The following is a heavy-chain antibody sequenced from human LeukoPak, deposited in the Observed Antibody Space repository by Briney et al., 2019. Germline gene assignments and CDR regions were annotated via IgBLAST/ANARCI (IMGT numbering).Heavy chain of an antibody. Sequence: PGGSLRLSCAASGFTFSTYAMSWVRQAAGKGLEWVSSISGSGGSTYHADSVKGRFTIYRDNSKKTLYLQMNSLRAEDTAVYYCAKGVNHYDTSGYYPYYFDYWGQGTLVTVSS. CDR2: ISGSGGST. CDR3: AKGVNHYDTSGYYPYYFDY. D-gene: IGHD3-22*01. J-gene: IGHJ4*02. V-gene: IGHV3-23*01. CDR1: GFTFSTYA.